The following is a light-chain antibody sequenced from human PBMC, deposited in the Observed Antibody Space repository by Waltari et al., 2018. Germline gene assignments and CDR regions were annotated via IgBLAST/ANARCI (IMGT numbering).Light chain of an antibody. CDR2: DTN. J-gene: IGLJ3*02. CDR3: ATWDDSLNGWV. CDR1: SSNIGANT. Sequence: QSVLTQQPSASGTPGQRVTISCSGSSSNIGANTVNWYQHLPGAAPKLLIYDTNPRPAGVPDRFSGSKSGTSASLAISGLQSEDESDYYCATWDDSLNGWVFGGGTKLTVL. V-gene: IGLV1-44*01.